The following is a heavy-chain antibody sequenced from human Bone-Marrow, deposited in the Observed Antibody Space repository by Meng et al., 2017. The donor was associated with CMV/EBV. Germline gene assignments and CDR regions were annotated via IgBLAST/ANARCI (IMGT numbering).Heavy chain of an antibody. V-gene: IGHV4-4*02. CDR1: GGSISSAKW. CDR3: ARDLTVVRGVLDY. D-gene: IGHD3-10*01. J-gene: IGHJ4*02. Sequence: AVSGGSISSAKWWTWVRQPPGKGLEWIGEILHSGNTNYNPSLKSRVTISVDKSKNQFSLNLSPVTAADTAVYYCARDLTVVRGVLDYWSQGTLVTVSS. CDR2: ILHSGNT.